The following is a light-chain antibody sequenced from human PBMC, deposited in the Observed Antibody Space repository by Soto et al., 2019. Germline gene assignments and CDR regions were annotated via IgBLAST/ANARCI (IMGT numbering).Light chain of an antibody. V-gene: IGLV2-14*01. Sequence: QSVLTQAASVSGSPGQSITLSCTGSNSDIGTYNFVSWYQQHTDKAPRLILYEVSNRPSGISSRFSGSKSGNSASLTISGLQPEVEALYFCSSYAGTSTLIFGGGTKLTVL. CDR3: SSYAGTSTLI. CDR1: NSDIGTYNF. CDR2: EVS. J-gene: IGLJ2*01.